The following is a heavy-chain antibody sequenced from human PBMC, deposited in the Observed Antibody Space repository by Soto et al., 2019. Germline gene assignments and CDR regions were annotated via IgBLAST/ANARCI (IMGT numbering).Heavy chain of an antibody. CDR1: GFSFSGSP. V-gene: IGHV3-73*01. Sequence: EVQLVESGGGLVQPGGSLKLSCAASGFSFSGSPMYWVCQASGKGLEWVGRIRSKANNYATAYAASVKGRFTISRDDSKNTVYLQMNSLKTEDTAVYYCTAADVGPGWFDPWGQGTLVTVSS. CDR3: TAADVGPGWFDP. D-gene: IGHD6-13*01. CDR2: IRSKANNYAT. J-gene: IGHJ5*02.